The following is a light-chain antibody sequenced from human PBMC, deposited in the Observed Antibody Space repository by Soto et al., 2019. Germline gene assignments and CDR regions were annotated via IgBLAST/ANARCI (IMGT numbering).Light chain of an antibody. CDR1: SSDVGTYTL. Sequence: SVLTQPASVSGSPGQSITISCTGTSSDVGTYTLVSWYQQHPGKAPKLVIYEVNKRPAGVSKRFSGSKSGDTASLTISGLQAEDEADYYCSSYVFGTGTKVTV. CDR3: SSYV. CDR2: EVN. J-gene: IGLJ1*01. V-gene: IGLV2-23*02.